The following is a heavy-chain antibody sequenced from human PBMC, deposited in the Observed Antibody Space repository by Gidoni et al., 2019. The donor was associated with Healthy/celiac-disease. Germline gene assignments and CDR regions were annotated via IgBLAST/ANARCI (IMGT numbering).Heavy chain of an antibody. Sequence: CTVSGGSISSSSYYWGWIRQPPGKGLEWIGSIYYSGSTYYNPSLKSRVTISVDTSKNQFSLKLSSVTAADTAVYYCARDTPYCGGDCYSLNWFDPWGQGTLVTVSS. CDR1: GGSISSSSYY. D-gene: IGHD2-21*02. V-gene: IGHV4-39*07. CDR2: IYYSGST. J-gene: IGHJ5*02. CDR3: ARDTPYCGGDCYSLNWFDP.